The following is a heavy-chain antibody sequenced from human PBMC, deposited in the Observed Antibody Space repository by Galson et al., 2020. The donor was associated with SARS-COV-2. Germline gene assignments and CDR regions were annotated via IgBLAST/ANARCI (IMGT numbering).Heavy chain of an antibody. V-gene: IGHV3-30*04. CDR2: ISYDGSNK. Sequence: GGSLRLSCAASGFTFSSYAMHWVRQAPGKGLEWVAVISYDGSNKYYADSVKGRFTISRDNSKNTLYLQMNSLRAEDTAVYYCARGASKSSVFIVVVPAATTLFDYWGQGTLVTVSS. CDR1: GFTFSSYA. D-gene: IGHD2-2*01. J-gene: IGHJ4*02. CDR3: ARGASKSSVFIVVVPAATTLFDY.